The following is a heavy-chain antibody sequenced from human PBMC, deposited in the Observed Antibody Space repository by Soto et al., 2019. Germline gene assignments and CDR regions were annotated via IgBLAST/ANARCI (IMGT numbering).Heavy chain of an antibody. CDR2: ISGYSGNT. V-gene: IGHV1-18*04. CDR1: GYTFNTYG. J-gene: IGHJ4*02. Sequence: QVQLEQSGAEVKKPGASVTVSCKTSGYTFNTYGISWVRQAPGQGLEWMGWISGYSGNTNYAQKLQGRVTMTTDTSTSTAYMELRSLRSDDTAVYYCARVGWDYYDSSGYYYGRNSFDYWGQGTLVTVSS. CDR3: ARVGWDYYDSSGYYYGRNSFDY. D-gene: IGHD3-22*01.